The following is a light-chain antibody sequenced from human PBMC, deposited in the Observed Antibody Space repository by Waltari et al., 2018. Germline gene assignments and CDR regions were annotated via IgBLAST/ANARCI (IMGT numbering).Light chain of an antibody. V-gene: IGLV3-25*03. CDR3: SSYTSSSTFVV. Sequence: SYELTQPPSVSVSPGQTARITCSGDAFSKLFGYWYQHKPGRAPVLMIYTDSGRPSGIPERFSGSSSGTTVTLTISAVQPEDEADYYCSSYTSSSTFVVFGTGTKVTVL. J-gene: IGLJ1*01. CDR1: AFSKLF. CDR2: TDS.